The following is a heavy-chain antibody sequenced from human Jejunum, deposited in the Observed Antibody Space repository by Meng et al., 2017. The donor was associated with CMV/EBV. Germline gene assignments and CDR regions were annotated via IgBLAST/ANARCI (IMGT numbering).Heavy chain of an antibody. J-gene: IGHJ6*02. D-gene: IGHD2-21*01. CDR2: ISYDGSET. CDR3: ARVMDNNWYSRYYSMDV. CDR1: CSRYT. V-gene: IGHV3-30-3*01. Sequence: CSRYTMHWVRQAPGKGLEWVAVISYDGSETLYADSVKGRFTISRDNSQKTLYLQMYSLGREDTAVYYCARVMDNNWYSRYYSMDVWGQGTTVTVSS.